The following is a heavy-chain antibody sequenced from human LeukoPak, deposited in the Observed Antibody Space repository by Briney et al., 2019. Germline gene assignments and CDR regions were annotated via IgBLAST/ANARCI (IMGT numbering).Heavy chain of an antibody. V-gene: IGHV3-21*01. CDR2: ITSSSSYI. J-gene: IGHJ4*02. CDR3: ARRSCSGGSCYPDY. CDR1: GFTFSSYS. Sequence: SGGSLRLSCAASGFTFSSYSMSWVRQAPGKGLEWVSSITSSSSYIYYTDSVKGRFTISRDNAKNSLYLLMNSLRVEDTAVYYRARRSCSGGSCYPDYWGQGTLVTVSS. D-gene: IGHD2-15*01.